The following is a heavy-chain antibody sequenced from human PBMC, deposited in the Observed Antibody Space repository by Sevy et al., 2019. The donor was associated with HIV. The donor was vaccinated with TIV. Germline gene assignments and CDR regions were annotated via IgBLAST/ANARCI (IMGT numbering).Heavy chain of an antibody. CDR3: ARDSSSGRRTGYYYGMDV. Sequence: GGSLRLSCAASGFTFSSYWMHWVRQAPGKGLVWVSRINSDGSSTSYADSVKGRFTISRDNAKNTLYLQMNSLRAEDTAVYYCARDSSSGRRTGYYYGMDVWGQGTTVTVSS. CDR1: GFTFSSYW. D-gene: IGHD6-13*01. CDR2: INSDGSST. J-gene: IGHJ6*02. V-gene: IGHV3-74*01.